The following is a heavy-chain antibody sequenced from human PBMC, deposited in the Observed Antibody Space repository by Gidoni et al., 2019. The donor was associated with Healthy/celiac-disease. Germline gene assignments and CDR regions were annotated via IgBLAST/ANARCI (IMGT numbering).Heavy chain of an antibody. CDR3: ARGLSSGWYYFDY. Sequence: QVQLVESGGGVVQPGRSLRLSCAASGFPFSSYAMHWVRQAPGKGLEWVAVISYDGSNKYYADSVKGRFTISRDNSKNTLYLQMNSLRAEDTAVYYCARGLSSGWYYFDYWGQGTLVTVSS. CDR1: GFPFSSYA. V-gene: IGHV3-30-3*01. CDR2: ISYDGSNK. D-gene: IGHD6-19*01. J-gene: IGHJ4*02.